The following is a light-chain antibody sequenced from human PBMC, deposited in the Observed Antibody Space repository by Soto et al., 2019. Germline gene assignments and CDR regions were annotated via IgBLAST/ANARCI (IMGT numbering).Light chain of an antibody. CDR1: QSVSNNY. CDR2: GAS. Sequence: EIVFTQSPGTLYLSPVERSTLSLRASQSVSNNYLAWYQQKPGQAPRLLIYGASNRATGIPARFSGSGSGTDFTLTISSLEPEDFAVYYCQQRSNWQTFGQGTRLET. V-gene: IGKV3D-11*02. CDR3: QQRSNWQT. J-gene: IGKJ5*01.